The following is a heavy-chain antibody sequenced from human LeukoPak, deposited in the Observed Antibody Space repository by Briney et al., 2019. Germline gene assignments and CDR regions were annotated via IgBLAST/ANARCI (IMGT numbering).Heavy chain of an antibody. V-gene: IGHV4-39*01. J-gene: IGHJ4*02. CDR1: GGSISSSSYY. D-gene: IGHD6-13*01. CDR3: ARPIAAAGTWGFDY. CDR2: IYYSGST. Sequence: SETLSLTCTVSGGSISSSSYYWGWIRQPPGKGLEWIGSIYYSGSTYYNPSLKSRVTISVDTSKNQFSLKLSSVTAADTAVYYCARPIAAAGTWGFDYWGQGTLVTVSS.